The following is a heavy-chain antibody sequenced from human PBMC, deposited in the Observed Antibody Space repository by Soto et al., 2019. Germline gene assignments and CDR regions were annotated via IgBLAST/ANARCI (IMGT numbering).Heavy chain of an antibody. D-gene: IGHD2-21*02. CDR2: IYWDDDK. CDR3: AHTVAGTSGRDLDY. J-gene: IGHJ4*02. Sequence: QITLRESGPALVKPTQTLTLTCTFSGFSLTTSGEAVAWIRQPPGKALEWLGIIYWDDDKRYSPSLSNSITCTKDTSKNQVFLWMDGLDPSDTATCYCAHTVAGTSGRDLDYWGQGTRVTVSS. CDR1: GFSLTTSGEA. V-gene: IGHV2-5*02.